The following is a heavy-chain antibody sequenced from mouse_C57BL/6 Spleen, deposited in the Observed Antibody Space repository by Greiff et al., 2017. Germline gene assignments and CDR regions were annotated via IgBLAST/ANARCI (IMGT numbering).Heavy chain of an antibody. CDR3: ARSDWGYYPYAMDY. V-gene: IGHV1-81*01. D-gene: IGHD1-1*01. Sequence: QVQLQQSGAELARPGASVKLSCKASGYTFTSYGISWVKQSTGQGLEWIGEIYPRSGNTYYNEKFKGKATLTADKSSSTAYMELRSLTSEDSAVYFCARSDWGYYPYAMDYWGQGTSVTVSS. J-gene: IGHJ4*01. CDR1: GYTFTSYG. CDR2: IYPRSGNT.